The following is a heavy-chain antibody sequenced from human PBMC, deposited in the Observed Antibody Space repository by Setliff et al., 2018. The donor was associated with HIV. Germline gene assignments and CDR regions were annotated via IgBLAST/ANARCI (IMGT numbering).Heavy chain of an antibody. V-gene: IGHV1-46*01. D-gene: IGHD2-2*02. Sequence: ASVKVSCKASGYTFTSYGISWVRQAPGQGLEWMGWMNPSDGSTSYAQKFQGRVTMTRDTSTSTIYMELNSLTSEDTDVYYCARDNTAFDIWGQGTMVTVSS. CDR1: GYTFTSYG. J-gene: IGHJ3*02. CDR3: ARDNTAFDI. CDR2: MNPSDGST.